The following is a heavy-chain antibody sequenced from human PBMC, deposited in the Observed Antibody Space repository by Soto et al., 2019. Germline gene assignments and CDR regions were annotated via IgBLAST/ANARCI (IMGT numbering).Heavy chain of an antibody. CDR3: AKAGGGPLNWFDP. D-gene: IGHD2-15*01. CDR1: GGSISGYY. V-gene: IGHV4-59*01. Sequence: PXATLALTFTVSGGSISGYYWHWIRLPPGKGLEWIGYIYFSGSTNYNPSLKSRVTISVDTSKNQFSLKLSSVTTADTAVYYCAKAGGGPLNWFDPWGQGTLVTVPS. CDR2: IYFSGST. J-gene: IGHJ5*02.